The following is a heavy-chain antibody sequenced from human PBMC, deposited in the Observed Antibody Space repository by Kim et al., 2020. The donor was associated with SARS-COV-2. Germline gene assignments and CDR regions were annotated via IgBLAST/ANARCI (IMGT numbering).Heavy chain of an antibody. V-gene: IGHV3-74*01. CDR3: ASRSCGGGSCFQY. J-gene: IGHJ4*02. Sequence: YADSVKGRFTISRDNAENTLYLQMDSLRAEDTAVYYCASRSCGGGSCFQYWGQGTLVTVSS. D-gene: IGHD2-15*01.